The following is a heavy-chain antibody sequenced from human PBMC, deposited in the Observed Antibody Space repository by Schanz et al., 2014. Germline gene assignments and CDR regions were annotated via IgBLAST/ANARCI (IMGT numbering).Heavy chain of an antibody. V-gene: IGHV3-7*01. CDR3: ARGRVLES. J-gene: IGHJ5*02. CDR2: IKQDESEK. Sequence: EVQLVASGGGLVQPGGSLRLSCAASGFTFSSYGMHWVRQAPGKGLEWVANIKQDESEKYYVDSVKGRFTISRDNAKNSLFLQMNSLRPEDTAVYYCARGRVLESWGQGTLVTVSS. CDR1: GFTFSSYG. D-gene: IGHD1-1*01.